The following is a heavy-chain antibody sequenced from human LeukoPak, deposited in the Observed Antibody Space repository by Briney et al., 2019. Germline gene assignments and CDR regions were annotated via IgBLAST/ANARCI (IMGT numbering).Heavy chain of an antibody. CDR3: ARSIVGAPGYFDY. J-gene: IGHJ4*02. Sequence: QSGGSLRLSCAASGFTFSSYWMSWVRQAPGKGLEWVANIKQDGSEKYYVDSVKGRFTISRDNAKNSLYLQMNSLRAEDTAVYYCARSIVGAPGYFDYWGQGTLVTVSS. CDR2: IKQDGSEK. CDR1: GFTFSSYW. D-gene: IGHD1-26*01. V-gene: IGHV3-7*01.